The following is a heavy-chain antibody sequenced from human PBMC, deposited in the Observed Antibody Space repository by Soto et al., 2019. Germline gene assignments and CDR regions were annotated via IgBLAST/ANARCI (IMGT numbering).Heavy chain of an antibody. J-gene: IGHJ6*02. CDR3: ARAGYSGYDLGGYYYYYGMDV. D-gene: IGHD5-12*01. V-gene: IGHV1-69*06. Sequence: KVSCKASGGTFSSYAISWVRQAPGQGLEWMGGIIPIFGTANYAQKFQGRVTITADKSTSTAYMELSSLRSEDTAVYYCARAGYSGYDLGGYYYYYGMDVWGQGTTVTVSS. CDR1: GGTFSSYA. CDR2: IIPIFGTA.